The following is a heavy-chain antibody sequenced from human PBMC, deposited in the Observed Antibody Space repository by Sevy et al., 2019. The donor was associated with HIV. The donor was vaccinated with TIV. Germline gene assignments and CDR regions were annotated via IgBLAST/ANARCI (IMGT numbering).Heavy chain of an antibody. CDR1: GFTFSTAW. J-gene: IGHJ4*02. Sequence: GSLRLSCAASGFTFSTAWMSWVRQAPGKGLEWVSRVKSKGGGGTTDYAAPVKGRFTISRDDSTNTVYLQMNSLKIEDTAVYYCTTEYFGDYHYWGQGTLVTVSS. V-gene: IGHV3-15*01. D-gene: IGHD4-17*01. CDR2: VKSKGGGGTT. CDR3: TTEYFGDYHY.